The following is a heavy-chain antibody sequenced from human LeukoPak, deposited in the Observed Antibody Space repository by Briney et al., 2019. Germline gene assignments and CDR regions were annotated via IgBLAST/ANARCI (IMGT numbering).Heavy chain of an antibody. J-gene: IGHJ2*01. CDR3: AKGPDILTGYYRNWYFDF. Sequence: PGRSLRLSCAASEFTFDDYAMHWVRQAPGKGLEWVSGISWNSGSIGYADSVKGRFTISRDNAKNSLYLQMNSLRAEDTALYYCAKGPDILTGYYRNWYFDFWGRGTLVTVSS. CDR1: EFTFDDYA. D-gene: IGHD3-9*01. CDR2: ISWNSGSI. V-gene: IGHV3-9*01.